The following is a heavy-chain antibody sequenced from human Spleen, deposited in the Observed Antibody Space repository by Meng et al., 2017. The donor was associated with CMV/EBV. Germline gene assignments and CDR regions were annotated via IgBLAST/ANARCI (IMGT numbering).Heavy chain of an antibody. D-gene: IGHD4-11*01. V-gene: IGHV4-34*01. CDR3: ARGRGYSNYGDFDY. CDR2: INHSGST. Sequence: GSLRLSCAVYGGSFSGYYWSWIRQPPGKGLEWIGEINHSGSTNYNPSLKSRVTISVDTSKNQFSLKLSSVTAADTAVYYCARGRGYSNYGDFDYWGQGTLVTVSS. CDR1: GGSFSGYY. J-gene: IGHJ4*02.